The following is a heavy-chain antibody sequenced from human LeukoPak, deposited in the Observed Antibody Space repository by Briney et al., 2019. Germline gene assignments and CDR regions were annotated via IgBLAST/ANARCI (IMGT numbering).Heavy chain of an antibody. CDR2: ISVSGDTT. Sequence: GGSLRLSCADSGFTFSTYAMSWVRQAPGKGLEWVSFISVSGDTTYYADSVKGRFTISRDNSKNTLYLQMNSLRAEDTAVYYCAKTFCSSPSCYSPDYWGQGTLVTVSS. D-gene: IGHD2-2*01. V-gene: IGHV3-23*01. J-gene: IGHJ4*02. CDR3: AKTFCSSPSCYSPDY. CDR1: GFTFSTYA.